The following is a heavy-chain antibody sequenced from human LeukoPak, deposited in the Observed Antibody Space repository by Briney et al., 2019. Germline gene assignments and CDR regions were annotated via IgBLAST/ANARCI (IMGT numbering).Heavy chain of an antibody. Sequence: PGGSLRLSCTASGFTFSDYSMNWVRQAPGKGLEWVSHISSDGSSMYYAKSVKGRFIVSRDNARNSLSLQMNSLRDEDTALYYCARDVFYGFDIWGLGTVVTVSS. CDR3: ARDVFYGFDI. CDR2: ISSDGSSM. D-gene: IGHD3-16*01. CDR1: GFTFSDYS. V-gene: IGHV3-48*02. J-gene: IGHJ3*02.